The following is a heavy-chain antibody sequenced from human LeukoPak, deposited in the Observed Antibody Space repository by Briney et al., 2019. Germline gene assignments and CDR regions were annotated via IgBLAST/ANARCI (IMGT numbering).Heavy chain of an antibody. Sequence: ASVKVSCKASGYTFTSYDINWVRQATGQGLEWMGWMNPNSGNTGYPQKFQGRVTMTRNRPITTPSIYVSSLPSKDTAVHYFLRRHGRCSDGSCYYPDYWGEGTPVTVSS. D-gene: IGHD2-15*01. V-gene: IGHV1-8*01. CDR3: LRRHGRCSDGSCYYPDY. CDR1: GYTFTSYD. CDR2: MNPNSGNT. J-gene: IGHJ4*02.